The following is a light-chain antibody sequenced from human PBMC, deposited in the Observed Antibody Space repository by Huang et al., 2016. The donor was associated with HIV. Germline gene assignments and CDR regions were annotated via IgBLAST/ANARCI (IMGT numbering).Light chain of an antibody. J-gene: IGKJ2*01. CDR2: KAS. CDR3: QQYNSYPYT. V-gene: IGKV1-5*03. CDR1: QSISSR. Sequence: DIQMTQSPSTLSAFVGDRVSITCRASQSISSRLAWYQQKPGKAPKLLIYKASNLESGVPSSFSGSGSGTEFTLTISSLQSDDFATYYCQQYNSYPYTFGQGTRLEIK.